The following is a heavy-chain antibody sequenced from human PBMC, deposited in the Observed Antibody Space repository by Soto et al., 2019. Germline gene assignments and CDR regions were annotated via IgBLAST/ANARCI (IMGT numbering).Heavy chain of an antibody. D-gene: IGHD3-10*01. CDR1: GGTFSSYA. CDR3: ATLRGRYYYYGMDV. J-gene: IGHJ6*02. Sequence: SVKVSCKASGGTFSSYAISGVRQAPGQGLEWMGGIIPIFGTANYAQKFQGRVTITADESTSTAYMELSSLRSEDTAVYYCATLRGRYYYYGMDVWGQGTTVTVSS. CDR2: IIPIFGTA. V-gene: IGHV1-69*13.